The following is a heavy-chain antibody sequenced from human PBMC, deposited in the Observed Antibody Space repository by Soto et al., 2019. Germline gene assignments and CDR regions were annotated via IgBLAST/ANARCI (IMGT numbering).Heavy chain of an antibody. CDR2: IIPIFGTA. D-gene: IGHD1-26*01. CDR1: GGTFSRYS. V-gene: IGHV1-69*01. CDR3: ARDGGRHSGGIDY. J-gene: IGHJ4*02. Sequence: QVQLVQSGAEVKKPGSSVKVSCKASGGTFSRYSINWVRQAPGKGLDWMGEIIPIFGTANYAQKFQGRVTITADESTSTAYMELSSLSSEDTAVYYCARDGGRHSGGIDYWGQGTLVTVSS.